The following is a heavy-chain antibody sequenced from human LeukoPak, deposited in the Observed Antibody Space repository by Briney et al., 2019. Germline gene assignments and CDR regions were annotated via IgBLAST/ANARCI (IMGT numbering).Heavy chain of an antibody. D-gene: IGHD1-26*01. J-gene: IGHJ4*02. CDR2: INHSGST. Sequence: SETLSLTCAVYGGSFSGYYCSWIRQPPGKGLEWIGEINHSGSTNYNPSLKSRVTISVDTSKNQFSLKLSSVTAADTAVYYCAREPAYSGSSQIDYWGQGTLVTVSS. CDR1: GGSFSGYY. V-gene: IGHV4-34*01. CDR3: AREPAYSGSSQIDY.